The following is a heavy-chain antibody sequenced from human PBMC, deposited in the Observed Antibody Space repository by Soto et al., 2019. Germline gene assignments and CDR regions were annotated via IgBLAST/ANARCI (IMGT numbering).Heavy chain of an antibody. CDR2: INPNSGGT. D-gene: IGHD5-12*01. J-gene: IGHJ4*02. V-gene: IGHV1-2*04. Sequence: ASVKVSCKASGYTFTGYSMHWVRQAPGQGLEWMGWINPNSGGTNYAQKFQGWVTMTRDTSISTAYMELSRLRSDDTAVYYCARGLRDGYNRGYFDYWGQGTLVTVSS. CDR1: GYTFTGYS. CDR3: ARGLRDGYNRGYFDY.